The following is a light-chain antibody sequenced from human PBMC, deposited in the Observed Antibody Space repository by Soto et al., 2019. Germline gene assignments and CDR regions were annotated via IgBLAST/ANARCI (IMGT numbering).Light chain of an antibody. CDR2: KAS. CDR3: QQYGSSGT. V-gene: IGKV1-5*03. Sequence: DIQMTQSPSTLSASVGDRVTITCRASQSVSIWLAWYQQKAGKAPDLLIYKASSLESGVPSRFSGSGSGTDFTLTISRLEPEDFAVYYCQQYGSSGTFGQGTKVDI. J-gene: IGKJ1*01. CDR1: QSVSIW.